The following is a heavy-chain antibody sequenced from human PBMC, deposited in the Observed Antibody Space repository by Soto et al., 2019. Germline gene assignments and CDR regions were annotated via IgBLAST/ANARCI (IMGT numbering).Heavy chain of an antibody. D-gene: IGHD4-17*01. Sequence: QVQLVESGGGVVQPGRSLRLSCAASGFTFSSYGMHWVRQAPGKGLEWVAVISYDGSNKYYADSVKGRFTISRDNSKNTLYLQMNSLRAEDTAVYYCAKDRDDYGDYVLDGDWGQGTLFTVSS. CDR2: ISYDGSNK. CDR3: AKDRDDYGDYVLDGD. J-gene: IGHJ4*02. V-gene: IGHV3-30*18. CDR1: GFTFSSYG.